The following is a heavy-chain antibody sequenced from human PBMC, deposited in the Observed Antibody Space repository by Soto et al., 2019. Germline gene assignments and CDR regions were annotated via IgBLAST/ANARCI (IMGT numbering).Heavy chain of an antibody. CDR2: ITTTGDTT. V-gene: IGHV3-23*04. J-gene: IGHJ4*02. CDR3: AKGGGGDHGY. CDR1: GFIFTTSD. Sequence: QLVESEGGLVQPGGSLRLSCEASGFIFTTSDMSWVRQAPGKGLEWVSSITTTGDTTHYADSVGGRFTISRDNARNRVYLQINSARGDGPGGYYCAKGGGGDHGYWGQGTLVAVSS. D-gene: IGHD2-21*02.